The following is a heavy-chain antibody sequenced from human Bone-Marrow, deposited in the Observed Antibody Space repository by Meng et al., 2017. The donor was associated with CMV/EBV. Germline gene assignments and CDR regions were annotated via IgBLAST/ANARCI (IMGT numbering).Heavy chain of an antibody. D-gene: IGHD3/OR15-3a*01. CDR3: ARGHHFWTSPFDP. Sequence: ASVKVSCKASGYTFTSYGISWVRQAPGQGLEWMGWISGYNGKTNYAQKFQDRVTMTTEKSTSTAYMELRSLRFEDTAVYYCARGHHFWTSPFDPWGQGTLVTVSS. CDR1: GYTFTSYG. V-gene: IGHV1-18*01. CDR2: ISGYNGKT. J-gene: IGHJ5*02.